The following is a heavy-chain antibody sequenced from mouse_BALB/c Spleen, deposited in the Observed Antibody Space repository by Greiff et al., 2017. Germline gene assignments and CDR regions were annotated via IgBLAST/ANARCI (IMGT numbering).Heavy chain of an antibody. CDR1: GFTFSSFG. J-gene: IGHJ2*01. CDR3: ARSRLRRNFDY. D-gene: IGHD2-4*01. CDR2: ISSGSSTI. Sequence: EVQVVESGGGLVQPGGSRKLSCAASGFTFSSFGMHWVRQAPEKGLEWVAYISSGSSTIYYADTVKGRFTISRDNPKNTLFLQMTSLRSEDTAMYYCARSRLRRNFDYWGQGTTLTVSS. V-gene: IGHV5-17*02.